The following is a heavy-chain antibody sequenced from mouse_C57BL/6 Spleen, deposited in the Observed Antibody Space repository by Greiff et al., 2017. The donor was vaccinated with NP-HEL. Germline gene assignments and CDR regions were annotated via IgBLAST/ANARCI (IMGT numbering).Heavy chain of an antibody. D-gene: IGHD2-3*01. CDR2: ISSGGSYT. Sequence: EVMLVESGGDLVKPGGSLKLSCAASGFTFSSYGMSWVRQTPDKRLEWVATISSGGSYTYYPDSVKGRFTISRDNAKNTLYLQMSSLKSGDTAMYYCARQDGYPYYFDYWGQGTTLTVSS. CDR3: ARQDGYPYYFDY. J-gene: IGHJ2*01. CDR1: GFTFSSYG. V-gene: IGHV5-6*01.